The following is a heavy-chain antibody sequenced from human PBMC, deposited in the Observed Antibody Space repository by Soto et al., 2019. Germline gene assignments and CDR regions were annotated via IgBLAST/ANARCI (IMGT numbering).Heavy chain of an antibody. Sequence: SETLSLTCTVSGGSISSSSYYWGWIRQPPGKGLEWIGSIYYSGSTYYNPSLKSRVTISVDTSKNQFSLKLSSVTAADTAVYYCARRVPAVTYYYYYYGMDVWGQGTTVTVSS. D-gene: IGHD2-2*01. J-gene: IGHJ6*02. CDR3: ARRVPAVTYYYYYYGMDV. CDR2: IYYSGST. CDR1: GGSISSSSYY. V-gene: IGHV4-39*01.